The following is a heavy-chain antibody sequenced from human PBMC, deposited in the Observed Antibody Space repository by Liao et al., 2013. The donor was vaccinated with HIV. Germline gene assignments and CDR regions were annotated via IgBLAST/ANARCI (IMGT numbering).Heavy chain of an antibody. V-gene: IGHV4-61*02. CDR1: GGSISSGSYY. CDR2: ISTSGST. J-gene: IGHJ4*02. CDR3: ARLRRSGKHN. Sequence: QVQLQESGPGLVRPSQTLSLTCTVSGGSISSGSYYWSWIRQPAGKGPEWIGRISTSGSTNFNPSLKSRVTISVDTSKNQFSLKLSSVTAADTAVYYCARLRRSGKHNWGQGTLVTVSS. D-gene: IGHD3-10*01.